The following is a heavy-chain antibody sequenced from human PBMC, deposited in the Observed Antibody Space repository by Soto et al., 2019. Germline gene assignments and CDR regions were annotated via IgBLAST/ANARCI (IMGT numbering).Heavy chain of an antibody. J-gene: IGHJ4*02. Sequence: PSETLSLTCTVSGGSISSSSYYWGWIRQPPGKGLEWIGSIYYSGSTYYNPSLKSRVTISVDTSKNQFSLKLSSVTAADTAVYYCASPPELSSGWYGNYFDYRGQGTLVTVSS. D-gene: IGHD6-19*01. V-gene: IGHV4-39*01. CDR2: IYYSGST. CDR3: ASPPELSSGWYGNYFDY. CDR1: GGSISSSSYY.